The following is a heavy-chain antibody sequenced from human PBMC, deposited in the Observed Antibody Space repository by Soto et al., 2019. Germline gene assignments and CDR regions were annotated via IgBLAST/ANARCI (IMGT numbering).Heavy chain of an antibody. J-gene: IGHJ1*01. D-gene: IGHD3-16*01. V-gene: IGHV3-23*01. Sequence: GGSLRLSCGASGFIFSYKGMSWARQRPGKAPEWVSGISYDGYSTFYADSVKGRFTISRDNSKNLLFLQMDSLRAEDSAIYYCVREGDRYGTVAFGSWGQGTQVTVSS. CDR3: VREGDRYGTVAFGS. CDR2: ISYDGYST. CDR1: GFIFSYKG.